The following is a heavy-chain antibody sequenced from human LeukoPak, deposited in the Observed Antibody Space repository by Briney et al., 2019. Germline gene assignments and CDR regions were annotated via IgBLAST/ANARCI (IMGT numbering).Heavy chain of an antibody. J-gene: IGHJ4*02. D-gene: IGHD4-17*01. CDR1: GFTFSSYG. Sequence: GRSLRLSCAASGFTFSSYGMHWVRQAPGKGLEWVAVISYDGSNKYYADSVKGRFTISRDNSKNTLYLQMNSLRAEDTAVYYCAKDEGDYAFSGTFDYWGQGTLVTVSS. CDR3: AKDEGDYAFSGTFDY. CDR2: ISYDGSNK. V-gene: IGHV3-30*18.